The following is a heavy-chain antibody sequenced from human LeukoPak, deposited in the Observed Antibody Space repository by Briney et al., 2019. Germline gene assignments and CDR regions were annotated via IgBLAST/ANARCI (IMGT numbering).Heavy chain of an antibody. CDR1: GYTLTELS. Sequence: GSVKVSCKVSGYTLTELSMHWVRQAPGKGLEWMGGFDPEDGETIYAQKFQGRVTMTEDTSTDTAYMELSSLRSEDTAVYYCATIPPWSSSWYHWFDPWGQGTLVTVSS. V-gene: IGHV1-24*01. J-gene: IGHJ5*02. CDR2: FDPEDGET. D-gene: IGHD6-13*01. CDR3: ATIPPWSSSWYHWFDP.